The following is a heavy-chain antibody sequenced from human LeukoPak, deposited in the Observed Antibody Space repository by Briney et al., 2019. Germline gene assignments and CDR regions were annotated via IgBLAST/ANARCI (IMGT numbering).Heavy chain of an antibody. CDR2: ISSSSSYI. V-gene: IGHV3-21*01. CDR1: GFTFSSYG. Sequence: GGSLRLSCAASGFTFSSYGMHWVRQAPGKGLEWVSSISSSSSYIYYADSVKGRFTISRDNAKNSLYLQMNSLRAEDTAVYYCATRYSSSWSEEDWFDPWGQGTLVTVSS. D-gene: IGHD6-13*01. J-gene: IGHJ5*02. CDR3: ATRYSSSWSEEDWFDP.